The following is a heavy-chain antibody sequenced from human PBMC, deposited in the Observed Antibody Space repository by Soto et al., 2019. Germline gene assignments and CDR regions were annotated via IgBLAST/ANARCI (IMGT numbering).Heavy chain of an antibody. J-gene: IGHJ4*02. D-gene: IGHD2-15*01. CDR1: GASITSGSYY. CDR3: ARWGDCRGGSCCLGFDF. CDR2: IYYSGTT. V-gene: IGHV4-31*03. Sequence: SETLSLTCTVSGASITSGSYYWSWIRQHPGKGLEYIGYIYYSGTTDYNPSLKRRVSISVDTSKNQFSLKMNSVSASDTAVYCRARWGDCRGGSCCLGFDFWGQGIMVSVS.